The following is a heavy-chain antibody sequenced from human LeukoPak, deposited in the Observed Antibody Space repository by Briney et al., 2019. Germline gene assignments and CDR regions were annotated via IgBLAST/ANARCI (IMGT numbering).Heavy chain of an antibody. J-gene: IGHJ4*02. CDR3: AKVLGYYADPFDY. D-gene: IGHD3-3*01. V-gene: IGHV3-23*01. CDR2: ISGSGGST. CDR1: GFTFSSYA. Sequence: GGSLRLSCAASGFTFSSYAVSWVRQAPGKGLECVSAISGSGGSTYYADSVKGRFTISRDNSKNTLYLQMNSLGAEDTAVYYCAKVLGYYADPFDYWGRGTLVTVSS.